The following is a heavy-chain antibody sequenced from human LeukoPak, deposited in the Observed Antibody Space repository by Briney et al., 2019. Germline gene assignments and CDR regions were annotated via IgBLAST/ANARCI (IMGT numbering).Heavy chain of an antibody. CDR3: AKDRTYRYFDY. D-gene: IGHD3-16*02. J-gene: IGHJ4*02. CDR2: ISGGGDST. V-gene: IGHV3-23*01. CDR1: GFTLSSSA. Sequence: GGSLRLSCAASGFTLSSSAMTWVRQAPGKGLEWVSAISGGGDSTYYADSVKGRFTISRDNSKNTLFLQMNSLRAEDTAVYYCAKDRTYRYFDYWGQGTLVTVSS.